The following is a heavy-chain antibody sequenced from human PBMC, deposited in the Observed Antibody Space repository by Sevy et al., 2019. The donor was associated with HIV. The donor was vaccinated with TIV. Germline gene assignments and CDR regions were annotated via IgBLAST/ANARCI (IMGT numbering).Heavy chain of an antibody. CDR2: ISGSGGST. J-gene: IGHJ4*02. D-gene: IGHD3-10*01. Sequence: GGSLRLSCAASGFTFSTYAMTWVRQVPGKGLEWVSVISGSGGSTYYADSVKGRFTISRDNSKNTLYLQMNSLRAEDTAVYYCAKDRVSGTYYTGDFDYWGQGTLVTVSS. CDR1: GFTFSTYA. CDR3: AKDRVSGTYYTGDFDY. V-gene: IGHV3-23*01.